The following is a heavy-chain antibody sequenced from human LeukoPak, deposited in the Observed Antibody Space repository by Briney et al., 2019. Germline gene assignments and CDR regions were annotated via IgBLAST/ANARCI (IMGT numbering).Heavy chain of an antibody. CDR1: GITLSNYG. J-gene: IGHJ4*02. D-gene: IGHD2-8*02. CDR3: AKLGGVIRAILVGFHKEAYYFDP. CDR2: ISGSGGRT. V-gene: IGHV3-23*01. Sequence: GGSLRLSCPVSGITLSNYGMSWVRPAQGEGLEWVAGISGSGGRTNYADSVQGRYTISRDNPQNTLYLQMNSLRAEDTAGYFCAKLGGVIRAILVGFHKEAYYFDPWGQGALVTVSS.